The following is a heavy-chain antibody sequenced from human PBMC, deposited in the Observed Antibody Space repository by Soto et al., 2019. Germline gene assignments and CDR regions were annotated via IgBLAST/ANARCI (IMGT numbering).Heavy chain of an antibody. Sequence: EVQLVESGGGLVKPGGSLRLSCAASGFTFSSYSMNWVRQAPGKGLEWVSSISSSSSYIYYADSVKGRFTISRDNAKNALYQQINSLRAEDTAVYYCERDGVADTTPGYSWGQGPLLTAST. CDR3: ERDGVADTTPGYS. CDR1: GFTFSSYS. V-gene: IGHV3-21*01. CDR2: ISSSSSYI. J-gene: IGHJ4*02. D-gene: IGHD6-19*01.